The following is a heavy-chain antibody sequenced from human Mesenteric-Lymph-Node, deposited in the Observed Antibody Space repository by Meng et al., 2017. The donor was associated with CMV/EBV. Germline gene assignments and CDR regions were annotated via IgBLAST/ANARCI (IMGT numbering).Heavy chain of an antibody. Sequence: GGSLRLSCAASGFTLSSYWMSWVRQAPGKGLEWVANIKQDGSEKYYVDSVKGRFTISRDNARDSLYLQMNSLRAEDTAVYYCAKDWVGCSSTTCYVPFDYWGQGTLVTVSS. CDR1: GFTLSSYW. J-gene: IGHJ4*02. V-gene: IGHV3-7*01. CDR3: AKDWVGCSSTTCYVPFDY. CDR2: IKQDGSEK. D-gene: IGHD2-2*01.